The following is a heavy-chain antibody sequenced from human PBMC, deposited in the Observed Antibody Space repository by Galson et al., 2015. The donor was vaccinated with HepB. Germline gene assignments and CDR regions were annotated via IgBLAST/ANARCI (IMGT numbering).Heavy chain of an antibody. CDR3: TTDRLFVVVPAAMAY. Sequence: SLRLSCAASGFTFSSYAMSWVRQAPGKGLEWVSAISGSGGSTYYADSGKGRFTISRDNSKNTLYLQMNSLKTEDTAVYYCTTDRLFVVVPAAMAYWGQGTLVTVSS. J-gene: IGHJ4*02. CDR2: ISGSGGST. V-gene: IGHV3-23*01. D-gene: IGHD2-2*01. CDR1: GFTFSSYA.